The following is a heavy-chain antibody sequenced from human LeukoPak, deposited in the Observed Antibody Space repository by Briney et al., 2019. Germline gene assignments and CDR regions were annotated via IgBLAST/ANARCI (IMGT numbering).Heavy chain of an antibody. D-gene: IGHD3-22*01. CDR2: ISAYNGNT. V-gene: IGHV1-18*01. CDR1: GYTFTSYG. J-gene: IGHJ4*02. CDR3: ARDQSFMGYYYDSSGY. Sequence: GASVKVSCKASGYTFTSYGISWVRQAPGQGLEWMGWISAYNGNTNYAQKLQGRVTMTTDTSTSTAYMELRSLRFDDTAVYYCARDQSFMGYYYDSSGYWGQGTLVTVSS.